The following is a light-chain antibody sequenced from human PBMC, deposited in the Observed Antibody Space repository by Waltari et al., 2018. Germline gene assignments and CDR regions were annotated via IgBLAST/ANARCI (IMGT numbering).Light chain of an antibody. CDR1: RGHSNYA. CDR2: LNSDGSH. V-gene: IGLV4-69*01. CDR3: QTWDTDIHVV. J-gene: IGLJ2*01. Sequence: QLVLTQSPSASASLGASVKLTCTLSRGHSNYAIAWHQQQPKKGTRYLMKLNSDGSHTKGDGIPDRFSGSSSGAERILTISSLQSEDEGDYYCQTWDTDIHVVFGGGTSLTVL.